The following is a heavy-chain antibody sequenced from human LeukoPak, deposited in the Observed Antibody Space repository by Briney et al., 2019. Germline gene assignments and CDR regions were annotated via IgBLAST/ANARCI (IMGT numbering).Heavy chain of an antibody. CDR1: GFTFSSYS. CDR2: ISSSSSYI. D-gene: IGHD3-16*02. Sequence: PGGSLRLSCAASGFTFSSYSMNWVRQAPGKGLEWVSSISSSSSYIYYADSVKGRFTISRDNAKNSLYLQMNRLRAEDTAVYYCARDEGYPGYFDYWGQGTLVTVSS. CDR3: ARDEGYPGYFDY. J-gene: IGHJ4*02. V-gene: IGHV3-21*01.